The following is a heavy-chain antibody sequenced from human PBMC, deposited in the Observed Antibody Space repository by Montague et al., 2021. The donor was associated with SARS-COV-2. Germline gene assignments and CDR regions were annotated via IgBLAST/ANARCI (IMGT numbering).Heavy chain of an antibody. J-gene: IGHJ6*02. CDR1: GYSISSGYY. CDR2: IHHSGST. Sequence: SETLSLTCTVSGYSISSGYYWCWIRQPPGKGLEWIGSIHHSGSTYYNPFLKSRVTRSVDTTKNQFSLTLSFVTAAAAAVYYSWGGVGAPYYYYGMDVWGQGTTVTVSS. V-gene: IGHV4-38-2*02. CDR3: WGGVGAPYYYYGMDV. D-gene: IGHD1-26*01.